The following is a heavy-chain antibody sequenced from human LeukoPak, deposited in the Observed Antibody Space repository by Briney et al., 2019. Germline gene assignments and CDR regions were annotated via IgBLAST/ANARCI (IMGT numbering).Heavy chain of an antibody. CDR1: GYTFTSYD. CDR3: ARVGPSYYYDSSGNWGSFDI. CDR2: MNPNSGNT. J-gene: IGHJ3*02. D-gene: IGHD3-22*01. V-gene: IGHV1-8*01. Sequence: ASVKVSCKASGYTFTSYDINWVRQATGQGLEWMGWMNPNSGNTGYAQKFQGRVTMTRNTSISTAYMELSSLRSEDTAVYYCARVGPSYYYDSSGNWGSFDIWGQGTMVTVSS.